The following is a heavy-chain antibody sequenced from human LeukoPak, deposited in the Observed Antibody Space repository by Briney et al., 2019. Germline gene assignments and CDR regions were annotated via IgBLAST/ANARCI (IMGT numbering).Heavy chain of an antibody. CDR3: ARVRGLLQIWLHFDY. D-gene: IGHD5-18*01. J-gene: IGHJ4*02. V-gene: IGHV3-30*04. CDR1: GFTFSSYE. Sequence: GGSLRLSCAASGFTFSSYEMNWVRQAPGGGLEWVAAISYDGSNKYYADSLNGRFTISRDNSKSTLSLQMNSLRAEDTAVYYCARVRGLLQIWLHFDYWGQGTLVTVSS. CDR2: ISYDGSNK.